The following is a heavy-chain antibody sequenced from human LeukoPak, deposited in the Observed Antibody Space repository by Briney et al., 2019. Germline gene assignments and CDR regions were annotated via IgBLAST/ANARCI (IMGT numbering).Heavy chain of an antibody. V-gene: IGHV4-34*01. D-gene: IGHD3-16*01. CDR1: GGSFSGYY. J-gene: IGHJ4*02. Sequence: SETLSLTCAVYGGSFSGYYWSWIRQPPGKGLEWIGDINHSGSTNYNLSLKSRVTISVDTSKNQFSLKLSSVTAADTAVYYCARGRRGGNFDYWGQGTLVTVSS. CDR2: INHSGST. CDR3: ARGRRGGNFDY.